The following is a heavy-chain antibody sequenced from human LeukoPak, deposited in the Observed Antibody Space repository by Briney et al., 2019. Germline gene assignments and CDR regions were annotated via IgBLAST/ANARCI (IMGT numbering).Heavy chain of an antibody. D-gene: IGHD3-10*01. CDR3: ARSRTGSGFLFDY. CDR1: GYTFTGYY. Sequence: AASVTVSCKASGYTFTGYYMHWVRQAPGQGLEWMGWINPNSGGTNYAQKFQGRVTMTRDTSISTAYKELSRLRSDDTAVYYCARSRTGSGFLFDYWGQGTLVTVSS. CDR2: INPNSGGT. V-gene: IGHV1-2*02. J-gene: IGHJ4*02.